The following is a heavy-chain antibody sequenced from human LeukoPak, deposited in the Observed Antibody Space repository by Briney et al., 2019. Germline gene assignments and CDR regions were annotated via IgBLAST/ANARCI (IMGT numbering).Heavy chain of an antibody. CDR3: ARVGRSPQLVRYVFDY. Sequence: ASVKVSCKASGYTFTSYDINWVRQATGQGLEWMGWMNPNSGNTGYAQKFQGRVTMTRNTSISTAYMELSSLRSEDTAVYYCARVGRSPQLVRYVFDYWGQGTLVTVSS. CDR1: GYTFTSYD. V-gene: IGHV1-8*01. J-gene: IGHJ4*02. CDR2: MNPNSGNT. D-gene: IGHD6-13*01.